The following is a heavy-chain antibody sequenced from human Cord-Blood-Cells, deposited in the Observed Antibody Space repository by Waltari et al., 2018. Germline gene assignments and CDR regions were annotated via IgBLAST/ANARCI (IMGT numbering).Heavy chain of an antibody. CDR3: AKGGYGGYYFDY. J-gene: IGHJ4*02. V-gene: IGHV3-30*18. CDR1: GFTFSSYG. D-gene: IGHD1-26*01. Sequence: QVQLVESGGGVVQPGRSLRLSCAASGFTFSSYGMHWVRQAPGKGLEWVAVISYDGSNKYYADSVKGRFTISRDNSKNTLYLQMNSLRAEDTAVYYCAKGGYGGYYFDYWGQGTLVTVSS. CDR2: ISYDGSNK.